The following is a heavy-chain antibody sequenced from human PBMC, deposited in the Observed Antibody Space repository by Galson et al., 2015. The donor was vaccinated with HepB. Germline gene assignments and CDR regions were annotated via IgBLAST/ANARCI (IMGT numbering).Heavy chain of an antibody. CDR3: ARPLELEYCSGAGCYGIAY. CDR1: GFTFSIYA. D-gene: IGHD2-15*01. CDR2: ISYDGSNK. V-gene: IGHV3-30*04. Sequence: SLRLSCAASGFTFSIYAMHWVRQAPGKGLEWVAVISYDGSNKYYADSVKGRSTISRDNSKNTLYLEMNSLRAEDTAVYYCARPLELEYCSGAGCYGIAYWGQGTLVSVSS. J-gene: IGHJ4*02.